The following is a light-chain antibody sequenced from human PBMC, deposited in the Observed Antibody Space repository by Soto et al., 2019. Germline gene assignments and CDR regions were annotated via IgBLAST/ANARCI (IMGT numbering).Light chain of an antibody. Sequence: EIVMTQSPATLSVSQGERATLSCRASQSVSSSLAWYQQKPGQAPRLLIYGASTRATGIPARFSGSGSGTEFTLTISSLQSEDFAGYYCQQYNNRPLTFGGGTKV. CDR3: QQYNNRPLT. CDR1: QSVSSS. CDR2: GAS. V-gene: IGKV3-15*01. J-gene: IGKJ4*01.